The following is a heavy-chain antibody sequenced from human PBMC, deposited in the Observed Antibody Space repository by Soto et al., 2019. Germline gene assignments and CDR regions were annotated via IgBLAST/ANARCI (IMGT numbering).Heavy chain of an antibody. CDR1: GFTFSSYA. V-gene: IGHV3-30-3*01. D-gene: IGHD5-18*01. CDR3: ARVGPGTAMGPDYYGMDV. J-gene: IGHJ6*02. CDR2: ISYDGSNK. Sequence: QVQLVESGGGVVQPGRSLRLSCAASGFTFSSYAMHWVRQAPGKGLEWVAVISYDGSNKYYADSVKGRFTISRDNSKNTLYLQMNSLRAEDTAVYYCARVGPGTAMGPDYYGMDVWGQGTTVTVSS.